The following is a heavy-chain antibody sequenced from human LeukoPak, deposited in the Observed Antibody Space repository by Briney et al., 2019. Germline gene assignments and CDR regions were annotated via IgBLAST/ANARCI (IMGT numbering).Heavy chain of an antibody. D-gene: IGHD6-19*01. J-gene: IGHJ4*02. CDR2: INPNSGGT. Sequence: ASVKVSCKASGYTFTGYYMHWVRQAPGQGLEWMGWINPNSGGTNYAQKFQGRVTMTRDTSISTAYMELSRLRSDDTAVYYCARDRIAVAGVSYWGQGTLVTVSS. CDR3: ARDRIAVAGVSY. V-gene: IGHV1-2*02. CDR1: GYTFTGYY.